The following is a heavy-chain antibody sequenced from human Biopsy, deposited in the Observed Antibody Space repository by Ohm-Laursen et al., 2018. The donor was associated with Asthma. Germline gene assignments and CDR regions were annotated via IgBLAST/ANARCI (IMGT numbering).Heavy chain of an antibody. CDR2: IYYTGSD. J-gene: IGHJ6*02. D-gene: IGHD3-10*01. CDR3: ARGPNYHGSGRAPIGMDV. CDR1: GGSVSTGSYY. Sequence: GTLSLTCTVSGGSVSTGSYYWSWIRQPPGKGLEWLGYIYYTGSDNYNPSLKSRVTISLDTSKNQFSLRLNSVTAADTAVYYCARGPNYHGSGRAPIGMDVWGQGTTVTVSS. V-gene: IGHV4-61*01.